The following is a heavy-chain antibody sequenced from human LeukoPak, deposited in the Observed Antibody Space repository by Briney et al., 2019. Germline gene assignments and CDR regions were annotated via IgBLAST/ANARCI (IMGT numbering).Heavy chain of an antibody. J-gene: IGHJ4*02. CDR2: IYYSGST. CDR1: GGFISSSSYY. Sequence: SETLSLTCTVSGGFISSSSYYWGWIRQPPGKGLEWIGSIYYSGSTYYNPSLKSRVTISVDTSKHQFSLTLSSVTAADTAVYYCARDTAAGQGYWGEGTLVTVSS. V-gene: IGHV4-39*07. D-gene: IGHD6-13*01. CDR3: ARDTAAGQGY.